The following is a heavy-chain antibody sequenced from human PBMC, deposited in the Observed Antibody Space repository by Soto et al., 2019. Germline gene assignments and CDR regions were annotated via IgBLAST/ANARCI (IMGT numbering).Heavy chain of an antibody. Sequence: EVQLLESGGGLVQPGGSLRLSCAASGFTFSSYAMSWVRQAPGKGLEWVSSISGSGASTYYADSVKGRFTISRDNSKNTLYLHMNSLRAEDTAVYYCAAKATTVVPRTYYHYGMDVWRQGTTVTVSS. D-gene: IGHD4-17*01. CDR1: GFTFSSYA. CDR3: AAKATTVVPRTYYHYGMDV. CDR2: ISGSGAST. J-gene: IGHJ6*02. V-gene: IGHV3-23*01.